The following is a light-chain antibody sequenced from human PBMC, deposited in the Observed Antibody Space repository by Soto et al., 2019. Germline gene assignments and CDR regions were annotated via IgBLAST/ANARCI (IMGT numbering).Light chain of an antibody. CDR2: EVN. J-gene: IGLJ1*01. CDR3: SSHAGSSHV. Sequence: QSALTQPPSASGSPGQSVAISCTGTSSDVGGYNYVSWYQQHPGKAPKLMIYEVNKRPSGVPDRFSGSKSGNTASLTVSGLQADDEADYSCSSHAGSSHVFGTGTKLTVL. V-gene: IGLV2-8*01. CDR1: SSDVGGYNY.